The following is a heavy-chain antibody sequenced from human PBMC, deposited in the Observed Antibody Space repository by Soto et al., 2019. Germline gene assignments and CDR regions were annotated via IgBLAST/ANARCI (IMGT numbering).Heavy chain of an antibody. CDR3: ARVRAGASIAAYDY. Sequence: ASVKVSCKASGGTFSSYAISWVRQAPGQGLEWMGGIIPIFGTANYAQKFQGRVTITAGESTSTAYMELSSLRSEDTAVYYCARVRAGASIAAYDYWGQGTLVTVSS. CDR1: GGTFSSYA. J-gene: IGHJ4*02. V-gene: IGHV1-69*13. D-gene: IGHD6-6*01. CDR2: IIPIFGTA.